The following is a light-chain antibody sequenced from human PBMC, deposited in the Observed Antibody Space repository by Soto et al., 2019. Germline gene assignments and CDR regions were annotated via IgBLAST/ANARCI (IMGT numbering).Light chain of an antibody. CDR3: PQYHSDPRT. CDR1: QTLVYSFNNKDY. Sequence: IVMTQSPDSLAVSLGETATINCKSSQTLVYSFNNKDYLAWYQQKPGQAPKLLINWASIRESGVPDRFSGSGSGTDVNLTITCVPPEDAAPYYCPQYHSDPRTFGRGTKLALK. CDR2: WAS. V-gene: IGKV4-1*01. J-gene: IGKJ2*01.